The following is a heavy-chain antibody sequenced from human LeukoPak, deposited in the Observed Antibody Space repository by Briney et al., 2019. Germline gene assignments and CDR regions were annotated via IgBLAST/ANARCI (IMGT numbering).Heavy chain of an antibody. D-gene: IGHD2-15*01. Sequence: PVKVSCKASGYTFTSYGISWVRQAPGQGLEWMGRIIPILGIANYAQKFQGRVTITADKSTSTAYMELSSLRSEDTAVYYCARDIGYCSGGSCYFDYWGQGTLVTVSS. CDR3: ARDIGYCSGGSCYFDY. V-gene: IGHV1-69*04. CDR1: GYTFTSYG. J-gene: IGHJ4*02. CDR2: IIPILGIA.